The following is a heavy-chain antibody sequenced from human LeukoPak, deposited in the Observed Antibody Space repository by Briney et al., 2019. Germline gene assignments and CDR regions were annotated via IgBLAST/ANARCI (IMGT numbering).Heavy chain of an antibody. V-gene: IGHV1-18*01. J-gene: IGHJ6*02. D-gene: IGHD2-2*01. Sequence: ASVKVSCKASGYTFTSYGISWVRQAPGQGLEWMGWISAYNGNTNYAQKLQGRATMTTDTSTSTAYMELRSLRSDDTAVYYCARDLLVYCSSTSCHYYHYGMDVWGQGTTVTVSS. CDR1: GYTFTSYG. CDR2: ISAYNGNT. CDR3: ARDLLVYCSSTSCHYYHYGMDV.